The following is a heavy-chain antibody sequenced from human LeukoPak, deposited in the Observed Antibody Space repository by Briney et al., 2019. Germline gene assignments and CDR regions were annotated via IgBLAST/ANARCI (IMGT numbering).Heavy chain of an antibody. V-gene: IGHV1-18*01. CDR1: GYTFTSYG. CDR3: ARLVVPAAKNDAFDI. J-gene: IGHJ3*02. CDR2: ISAYNGNT. Sequence: ASVKVSCKASGYTFTSYGISWVRQAPGQGFEWMGWISAYNGNTNYAQKLQGRVTMTTDTSTSTAYMELRSLRSVDTAVYYCARLVVPAAKNDAFDIWGQGTMVTVSS. D-gene: IGHD2-2*01.